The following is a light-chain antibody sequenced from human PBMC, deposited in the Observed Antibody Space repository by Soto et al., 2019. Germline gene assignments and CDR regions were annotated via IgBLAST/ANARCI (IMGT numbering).Light chain of an antibody. V-gene: IGLV2-8*01. Sequence: QSVLTQPPSASGSPGQSVTISCTGTSSDVGGYNYVSWYQQHPGKAPKLMIYEVSKRPSGVPDCFSGSKSGNTASLTVSGLQAEDEADYYCSSYAGSNNFGVFGGGTKLTVL. CDR2: EVS. CDR1: SSDVGGYNY. CDR3: SSYAGSNNFGV. J-gene: IGLJ2*01.